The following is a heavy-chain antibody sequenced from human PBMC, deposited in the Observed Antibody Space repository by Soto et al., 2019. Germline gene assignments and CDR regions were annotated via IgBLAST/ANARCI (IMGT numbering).Heavy chain of an antibody. CDR3: ARASGEDAFDI. Sequence: ASVKVSCKASGYSFTDYAIQWGRQAPGQRLEWMGWINAGNGNTKYSQKFQGRVTITRDTSASTAYIELSSLRSEDTAVYYCARASGEDAFDIWGQGTMVTV. CDR2: INAGNGNT. CDR1: GYSFTDYA. J-gene: IGHJ3*02. V-gene: IGHV1-3*01.